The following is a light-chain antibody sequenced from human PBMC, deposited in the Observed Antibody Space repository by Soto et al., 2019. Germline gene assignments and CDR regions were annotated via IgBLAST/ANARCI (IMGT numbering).Light chain of an antibody. J-gene: IGLJ1*01. CDR1: SSDVGAYKY. V-gene: IGLV2-8*01. CDR2: EVN. Sequence: QSALTQPPSASGSPGQSVTISCTGTSSDVGAYKYVSWHQQHPGKAPKLMIYEVNKRPSGVADRFTGSKSGNTASLTVSGLQAEVEADYYSNSYAGSTSYVFGTGTKHT. CDR3: NSYAGSTSYV.